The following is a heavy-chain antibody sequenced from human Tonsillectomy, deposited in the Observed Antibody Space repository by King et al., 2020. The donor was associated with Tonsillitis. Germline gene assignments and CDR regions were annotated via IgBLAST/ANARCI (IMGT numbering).Heavy chain of an antibody. CDR1: GFTFSSHA. Sequence: VQLVESGGGVVQPGRSLRLSCAASGFTFSSHAIHWVRQAPGEGLEWVTFISYDGSTKYYADSVKGRFTISRDNSKNTVYLQMNSLRAEDTAVYFCARDLIDRFFLYYCGQGTLVTVFS. CDR3: ARDLIDRFFLYY. CDR2: ISYDGSTK. V-gene: IGHV3-30*04. J-gene: IGHJ4*02. D-gene: IGHD3-3*01.